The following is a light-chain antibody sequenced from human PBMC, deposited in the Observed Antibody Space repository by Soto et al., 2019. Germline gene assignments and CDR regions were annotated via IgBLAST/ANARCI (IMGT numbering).Light chain of an antibody. CDR3: QQYNGYPWT. CDR1: QSLSSW. Sequence: DIQMTQSPSTLSASVGDRVTITCRASQSLSSWLAWYQQKPGKAPKLLIYKASSLESGVPSRFSGSGSGTEFTLTISSLQPDDCATYYCQQYNGYPWTFGQGTKVEIK. J-gene: IGKJ1*01. CDR2: KAS. V-gene: IGKV1-5*03.